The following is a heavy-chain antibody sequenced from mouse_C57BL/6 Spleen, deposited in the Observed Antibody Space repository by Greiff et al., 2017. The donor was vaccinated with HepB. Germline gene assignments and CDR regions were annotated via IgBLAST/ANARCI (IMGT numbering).Heavy chain of an antibody. CDR3: TRSSITTGYFDV. CDR1: GYTFTDYE. D-gene: IGHD1-1*01. CDR2: IDPETGGT. J-gene: IGHJ1*03. V-gene: IGHV1-15*01. Sequence: LQESGAELVRPGASVTLSCKASGYTFTDYEMHWVKQTPVHGLEWIGAIDPETGGTAYNQKFKGKAILTADKSSSTAYMELRSLTSEDSAVYYCTRSSITTGYFDVWGTGTTVTVSS.